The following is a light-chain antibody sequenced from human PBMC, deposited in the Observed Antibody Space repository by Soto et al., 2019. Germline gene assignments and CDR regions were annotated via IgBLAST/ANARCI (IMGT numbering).Light chain of an antibody. Sequence: QSALTQPASVSGSPGQSITISCTGTSSDVGGYDYVSWYQHHPGTAPKLMIYDVSNRPSGISDRFSGSKSGNTASLTISGLQAVDEGDYYCTSYTSSLTVVFGGGTKVTV. CDR3: TSYTSSLTVV. V-gene: IGLV2-14*03. CDR2: DVS. J-gene: IGLJ2*01. CDR1: SSDVGGYDY.